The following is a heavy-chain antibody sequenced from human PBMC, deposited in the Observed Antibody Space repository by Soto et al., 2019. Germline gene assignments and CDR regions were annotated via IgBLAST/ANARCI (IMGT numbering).Heavy chain of an antibody. D-gene: IGHD1-1*01. J-gene: IGHJ6*02. CDR3: ARDQGTLRSYYYYGMDV. CDR2: ISSSGSTI. Sequence: QVQLVESGGGLVKPGGSLRLSCAASGFTFSDYYMSWIRQAPGKGLEWVSYISSSGSTIYYADSVKGRFTISRDNAKNSLHRQMNSLRAEDTAVYYCARDQGTLRSYYYYGMDVWGQGTTVTVSS. CDR1: GFTFSDYY. V-gene: IGHV3-11*01.